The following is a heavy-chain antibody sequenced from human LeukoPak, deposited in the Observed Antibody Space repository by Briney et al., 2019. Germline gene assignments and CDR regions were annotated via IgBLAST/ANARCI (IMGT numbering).Heavy chain of an antibody. CDR3: ARARVYGYSSGGLIDY. J-gene: IGHJ4*02. Sequence: PGGSLRLSCVASGLTFSPYTMHWVRQAPERGLEWLSSISSKSNYIKYADSVRGRVTISRDSADNSLYLQMNTLAAEDTAIYYCARARVYGYSSGGLIDYWGQGTTVTVSS. V-gene: IGHV3-21*06. D-gene: IGHD5-18*01. CDR1: GLTFSPYT. CDR2: ISSKSNYI.